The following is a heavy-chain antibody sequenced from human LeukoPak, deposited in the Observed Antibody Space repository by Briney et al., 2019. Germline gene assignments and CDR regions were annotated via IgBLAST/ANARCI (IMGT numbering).Heavy chain of an antibody. Sequence: ASVKISCKASGYTFRGNYIHRLRQAPGQGLEWMGWIDANNGDTKSAQKFQGRVTMSRDTSISTAYMDLSSLSPDDAAVYCCARDPSSVTLYFFDYWGQGTLVTVSS. D-gene: IGHD4-11*01. CDR3: ARDPSSVTLYFFDY. CDR2: IDANNGDT. J-gene: IGHJ4*02. V-gene: IGHV1-2*02. CDR1: GYTFRGNY.